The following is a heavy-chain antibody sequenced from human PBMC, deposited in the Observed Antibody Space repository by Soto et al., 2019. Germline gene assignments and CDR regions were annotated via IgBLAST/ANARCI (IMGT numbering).Heavy chain of an antibody. CDR2: ISGSGGST. CDR1: GFTFSSYA. CDR3: ARGTYGGSSYFDY. Sequence: GGSLRLSCAASGFTFSSYAMSWVRQAPGKGLEWVSAISGSGGSTYYADSVKGRFTIPRDNSKNTLYLQMNGLRAEDTAVYYCARGTYGGSSYFDYWGQGTLVTVSS. V-gene: IGHV3-23*01. D-gene: IGHD2-15*01. J-gene: IGHJ4*02.